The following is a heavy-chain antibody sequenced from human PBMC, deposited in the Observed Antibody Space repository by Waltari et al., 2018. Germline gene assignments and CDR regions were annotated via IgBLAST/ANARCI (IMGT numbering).Heavy chain of an antibody. J-gene: IGHJ4*02. CDR2: IYHSGRT. CDR3: AREWSLAVACTFLRWYFDY. D-gene: IGHD6-19*01. Sequence: QVQLQESGPGLVKPSETLSLTCAVSGYSISSGYYWGWIRQPPGKGLEWIGSIYHSGRTLCYLAPKSRVAISVGPSTNQFVLDLSSVTAADAAVYSCAREWSLAVACTFLRWYFDYWGQGTLVTVSS. V-gene: IGHV4-38-2*02. CDR1: GYSISSGYY.